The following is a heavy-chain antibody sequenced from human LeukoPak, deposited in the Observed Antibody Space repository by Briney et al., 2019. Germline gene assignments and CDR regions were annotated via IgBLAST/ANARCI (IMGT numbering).Heavy chain of an antibody. J-gene: IGHJ6*04. CDR2: IKSKTDGGTT. Sequence: GGSLRLSCAASGFTFSNAWMSWVRQAPGKGLEWVGRIKSKTDGGTTDYAAPVKGRFTISRGDSKNTLYLQMNSLKTEDTAVYYCTTGVDIVATMEYYYYGMDVWAKGPRSPSPQ. CDR3: TTGVDIVATMEYYYYGMDV. V-gene: IGHV3-15*01. D-gene: IGHD5-12*01. CDR1: GFTFSNAW.